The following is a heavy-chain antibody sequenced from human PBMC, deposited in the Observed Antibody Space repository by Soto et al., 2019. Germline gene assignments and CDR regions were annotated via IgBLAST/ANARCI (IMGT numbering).Heavy chain of an antibody. Sequence: QVQLVESGGGVVQPGRSLRLACAASGFTFSSYAMHWVRQAPGKGLERVAVISYDGSNKYYADSVKGRFTISRDNSKNSLYLQMNSLRAEDTAVYYCARDHVASGRYYGGMDVWGQGTTVTVSS. CDR3: ARDHVASGRYYGGMDV. D-gene: IGHD3-10*01. CDR1: GFTFSSYA. J-gene: IGHJ6*02. V-gene: IGHV3-30-3*01. CDR2: ISYDGSNK.